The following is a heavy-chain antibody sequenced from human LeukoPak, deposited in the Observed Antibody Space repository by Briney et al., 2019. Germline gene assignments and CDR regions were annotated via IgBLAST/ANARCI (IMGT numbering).Heavy chain of an antibody. D-gene: IGHD3-3*01. CDR2: INHSGST. CDR3: ARGPGETIFGVVMRSWFDP. J-gene: IGHJ5*02. V-gene: IGHV4-34*01. CDR1: GGSFSGYY. Sequence: SETLSLTCAVYGGSFSGYYWSWIRQPPGKGLEWIGEINHSGSTNYNPSLKSRVTISVDTSKNQFSLKLSSVTAADTAVYYCARGPGETIFGVVMRSWFDPWGQRTLVTVSS.